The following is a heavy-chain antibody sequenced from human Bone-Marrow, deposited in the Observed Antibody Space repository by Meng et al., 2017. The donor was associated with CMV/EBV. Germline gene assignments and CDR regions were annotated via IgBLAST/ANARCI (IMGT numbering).Heavy chain of an antibody. J-gene: IGHJ5*02. D-gene: IGHD6-6*01. CDR1: GFTFRDSA. CDR2: IRGNSKNYAT. Sequence: GESLKIYCAASGFTFRDSAMHWVRQAPGKGLEWIGHIRGNSKNYATAYAASVKGRFTISRDESQETAYLQMNSLRTEDTALYYCTRSTEYSIIAWFDPWGQGTLVTVSS. V-gene: IGHV3-73*01. CDR3: TRSTEYSIIAWFDP.